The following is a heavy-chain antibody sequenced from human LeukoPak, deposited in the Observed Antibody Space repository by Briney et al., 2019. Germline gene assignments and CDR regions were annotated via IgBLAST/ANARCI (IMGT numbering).Heavy chain of an antibody. CDR3: ARLRYYYESSGYRPYYFDY. J-gene: IGHJ4*02. D-gene: IGHD3-22*01. V-gene: IGHV4-38-2*01. Sequence: PSETLSLTCAVSGYSISSGYYWGWIRQPPGKGLGWIGSICHSGSTDYNPSLKSRVTMSVDTAKNQFSLSLTSVTAADTAVYYCARLRYYYESSGYRPYYFDYWGQGTLVTVSS. CDR1: GYSISSGYY. CDR2: ICHSGST.